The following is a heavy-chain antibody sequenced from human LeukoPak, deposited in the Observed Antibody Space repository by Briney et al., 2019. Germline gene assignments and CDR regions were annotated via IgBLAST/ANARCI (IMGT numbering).Heavy chain of an antibody. V-gene: IGHV3-74*01. CDR1: GFSLSGYW. Sequence: GGSLRLSCVASGFSLSGYWMYWVRQAPGKGLMYISRNDGDGSTTNYADVVKGRFTMSRDNVKNTLYLQMNSLRVEDTAVYYCARDPRNVGLAPWGQGTLVTVSS. CDR3: ARDPRNVGLAP. CDR2: NDGDGSTT. D-gene: IGHD2-15*01. J-gene: IGHJ5*02.